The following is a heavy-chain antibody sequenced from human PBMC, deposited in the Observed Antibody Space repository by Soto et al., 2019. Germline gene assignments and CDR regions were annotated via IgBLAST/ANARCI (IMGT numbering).Heavy chain of an antibody. CDR3: AKFFVETGSNSGWPWSFHY. Sequence: VQLLASGGGLVQPGRSLRLSCAASGFTFSNYAMSWVRQAPGQGLDWVSDISGSGGTTYYADSVKGRFTISRDNSKNTLFLQMNSLRAEDAAVYYCAKFFVETGSNSGWPWSFHYWGQGTLVTVSS. J-gene: IGHJ4*02. CDR1: GFTFSNYA. D-gene: IGHD6-25*01. CDR2: ISGSGGTT. V-gene: IGHV3-23*01.